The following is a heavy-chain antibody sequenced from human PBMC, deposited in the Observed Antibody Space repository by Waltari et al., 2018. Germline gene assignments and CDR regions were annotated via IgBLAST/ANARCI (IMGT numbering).Heavy chain of an antibody. J-gene: IGHJ3*02. CDR2: INHSGST. V-gene: IGHV4-34*01. CDR1: GGSFSGDY. Sequence: QVQLQQWGAGMLKPSETLSLTCAGYGGSFSGDYWGWIRQPPGKGLEGIGEINHSGSTNYNPSLKSRVTVSVDTSKNQFSLKLSSVTAADTAVYYCARGRGKRGAFDIWGQGTMVTVSS. CDR3: ARGRGKRGAFDI.